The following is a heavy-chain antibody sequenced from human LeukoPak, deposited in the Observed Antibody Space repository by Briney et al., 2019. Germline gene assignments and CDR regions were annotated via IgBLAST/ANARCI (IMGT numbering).Heavy chain of an antibody. CDR3: AREALRRGSSSFVY. CDR1: GFTFSSYG. CDR2: IWYDGSNK. Sequence: GGSLRLSCAASGFTFSSYGMHWVRQAPGKGLEWVAVIWYDGSNKYYADSVKGRFTISRDNSKNTLYLQMNSLRAEDTAVYYCAREALRRGSSSFVYWGQGTLVTVSS. J-gene: IGHJ4*02. D-gene: IGHD6-6*01. V-gene: IGHV3-33*01.